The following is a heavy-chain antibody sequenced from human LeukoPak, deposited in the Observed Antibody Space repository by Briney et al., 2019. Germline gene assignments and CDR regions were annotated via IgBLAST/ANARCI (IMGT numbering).Heavy chain of an antibody. CDR1: AFTFSSYW. D-gene: IGHD2-15*01. CDR2: IKQDGSEK. Sequence: GGSLRLSCVASAFTFSSYWMTWVRQAPGKGLEWVASIKQDGSEKYYVDSVGGRFIISRDNAKNSLYLQMNSLRAEDTAVYYCARDGGYCSGGTCYSTYWGQGTLVTVSS. J-gene: IGHJ4*02. CDR3: ARDGGYCSGGTCYSTY. V-gene: IGHV3-7*03.